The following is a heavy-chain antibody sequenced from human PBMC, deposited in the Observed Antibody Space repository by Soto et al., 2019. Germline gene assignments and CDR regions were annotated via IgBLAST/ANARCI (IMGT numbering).Heavy chain of an antibody. CDR1: GGTFSSHA. CDR2: IIPIFDVT. V-gene: IGHV1-69*13. CDR3: ARVSQNPIYYYYYGMDV. J-gene: IGHJ6*02. Sequence: ASVKVSCKASGGTFSSHAISWVRQAPGQGLEWMGGIIPIFDVTNYAQKFQGRVTITADESTSTANMELSSLRSEDTAVYYCARVSQNPIYYYYYGMDVWGHGTTVTVSS.